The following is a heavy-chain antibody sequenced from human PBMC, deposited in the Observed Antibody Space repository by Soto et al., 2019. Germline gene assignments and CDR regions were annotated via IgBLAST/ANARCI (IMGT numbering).Heavy chain of an antibody. Sequence: ASVKVSCKASGYTFTSYGISWVRQAPGQGLEWMGWISAYNGNTNYAQKLQGRVTMTTDTSTSTAYMELRSLRSDDTAVYYCFTVTTVTNVDYWGQGTLVTVSS. V-gene: IGHV1-18*01. CDR3: FTVTTVTNVDY. CDR2: ISAYNGNT. J-gene: IGHJ4*02. CDR1: GYTFTSYG. D-gene: IGHD4-17*01.